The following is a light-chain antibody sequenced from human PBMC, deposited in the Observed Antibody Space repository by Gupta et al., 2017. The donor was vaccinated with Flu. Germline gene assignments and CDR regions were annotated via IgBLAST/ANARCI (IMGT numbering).Light chain of an antibody. Sequence: DIVLTQSPDTLSLSPGERATLSCRATQSVVSTFLAWYQQKPGQAPRLLIYAASSRATGIPDRFSGSGSGTDFSLTISRLEPEDLAVYYCQHYGGSPRYTFGQGTKLEIK. CDR1: QSVVSTF. J-gene: IGKJ2*01. V-gene: IGKV3-20*01. CDR2: AAS. CDR3: QHYGGSPRYT.